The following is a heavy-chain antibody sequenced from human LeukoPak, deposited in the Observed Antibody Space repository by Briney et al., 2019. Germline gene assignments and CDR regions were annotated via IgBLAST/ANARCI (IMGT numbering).Heavy chain of an antibody. V-gene: IGHV1-24*01. J-gene: IGHJ4*02. D-gene: IGHD5-12*01. CDR2: FDPEDGET. CDR1: GYTLTELS. CDR3: ARGFSGYDKVH. Sequence: ASVKVSCKVSGYTLTELSMHWVRQAPGKGLEWMGGFDPEDGETIYAQKFQGRVTMTRDTSISTAYMELSRLRSDDTAVYYCARGFSGYDKVHWGQGTLVTVSS.